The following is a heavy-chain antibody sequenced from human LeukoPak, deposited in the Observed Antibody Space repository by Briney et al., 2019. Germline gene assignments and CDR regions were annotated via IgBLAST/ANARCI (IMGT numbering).Heavy chain of an antibody. CDR1: GFTFTSYW. Sequence: GGSLRLSCAASGFTFTSYWMHWVRQAPGKGLVWLSRINSDGTITSYADSLEGRFTISRDNAKNTVYLQMNSLRAEDTAVYYCARLGVGFDYWGQGALVTVSS. CDR2: INSDGTIT. V-gene: IGHV3-74*01. J-gene: IGHJ4*02. D-gene: IGHD7-27*01. CDR3: ARLGVGFDY.